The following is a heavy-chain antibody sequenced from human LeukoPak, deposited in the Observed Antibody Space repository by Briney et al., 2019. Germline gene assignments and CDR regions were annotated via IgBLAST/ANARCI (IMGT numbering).Heavy chain of an antibody. CDR3: ARRSQQLALRAYDY. CDR2: IYYSGST. CDR1: GGSISSGGYY. Sequence: SETLSLTCGVSGGSISSGGYYWSWIRQHPGKGLEWIVYIYYSGSTYYNPSLKSRVTISADTSKNEFSLRLTSVTAADTAVYYCARRSQQLALRAYDYWGQGTLVTVSS. V-gene: IGHV4-31*11. D-gene: IGHD6-13*01. J-gene: IGHJ4*02.